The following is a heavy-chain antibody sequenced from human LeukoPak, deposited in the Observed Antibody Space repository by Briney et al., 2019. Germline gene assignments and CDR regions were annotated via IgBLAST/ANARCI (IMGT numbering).Heavy chain of an antibody. CDR2: ISSSGSTI. CDR3: ARDGDYNFDY. J-gene: IGHJ4*02. D-gene: IGHD4-17*01. CDR1: GFTFSSYE. V-gene: IGHV3-48*03. Sequence: GGSLRLCCAASGFTFSSYEMNWVRQAPGKGLEWVSYISSSGSTIYYADSVKGRFTISRDNAKNSLYLQMNSLRAEDTAVYYCARDGDYNFDYWGQGTLVTVSS.